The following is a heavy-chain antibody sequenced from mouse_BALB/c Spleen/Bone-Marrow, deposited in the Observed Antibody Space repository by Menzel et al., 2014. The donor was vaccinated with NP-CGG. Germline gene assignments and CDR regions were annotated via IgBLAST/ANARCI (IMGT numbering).Heavy chain of an antibody. CDR1: GFNIKDTY. CDR2: IDPANGNT. Sequence: VQLQQSGAELVKPGASVKLSCTASGFNIKDTYMHWVKQRPEQGLEWIGRIDPANGNTKYDPKFQGKATITADTSSNTAYLQLSSLISEDTAVYYCAMLDFFAHWGQGTLVTVSA. V-gene: IGHV14-3*02. J-gene: IGHJ3*01. CDR3: AMLDFFAH. D-gene: IGHD3-1*01.